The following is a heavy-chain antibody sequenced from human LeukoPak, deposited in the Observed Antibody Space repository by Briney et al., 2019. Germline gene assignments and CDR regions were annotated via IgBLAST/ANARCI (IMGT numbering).Heavy chain of an antibody. J-gene: IGHJ3*02. Sequence: GGSLRLSCAASGFKFDDHGMSWVRQVPGKGLEWVSGLNWNGGRTGYADSVKGRFTISRDNAKDSLYLQMNSLRAEDTAFYYCAKDRSFIGLDIWGQGTMVIVSS. D-gene: IGHD1-26*01. CDR2: LNWNGGRT. CDR1: GFKFDDHG. CDR3: AKDRSFIGLDI. V-gene: IGHV3-20*04.